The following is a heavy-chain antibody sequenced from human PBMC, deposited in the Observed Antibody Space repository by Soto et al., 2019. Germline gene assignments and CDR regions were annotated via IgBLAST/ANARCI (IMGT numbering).Heavy chain of an antibody. CDR3: ARPYFQHAGYSGYGFDY. CDR2: IKQDGSEK. D-gene: IGHD5-12*01. J-gene: IGHJ4*02. V-gene: IGHV3-7*01. CDR1: GFTFSSYW. Sequence: GGSLRLSCAASGFTFSSYWMSWVRQAPGKGLEWVANIKQDGSEKYYVDSVKGRFTISRDNAKNSLYLQMNSLRAEDTAVYYCARPYFQHAGYSGYGFDYWGQGTLVTVSS.